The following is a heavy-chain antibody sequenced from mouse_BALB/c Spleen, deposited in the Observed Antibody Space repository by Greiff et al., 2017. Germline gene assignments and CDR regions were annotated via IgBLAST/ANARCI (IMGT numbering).Heavy chain of an antibody. J-gene: IGHJ1*01. Sequence: QVQLQQSGAELAKPGASVKMSCKASGYTFTSYWMHWVKQRPGQGLEWIGYINPSTGYTEYNQKFKDKATLTADKSSSTAYMQLSSLTSEDSAVYYCAREGALLRYFDVWGAGTTVTVSS. CDR3: AREGALLRYFDV. D-gene: IGHD1-2*01. CDR2: INPSTGYT. V-gene: IGHV1-7*01. CDR1: GYTFTSYW.